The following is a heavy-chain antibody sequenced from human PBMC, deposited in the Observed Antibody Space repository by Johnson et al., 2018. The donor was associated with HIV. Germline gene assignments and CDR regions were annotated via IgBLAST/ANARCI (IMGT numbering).Heavy chain of an antibody. CDR1: GFSFSTSG. J-gene: IGHJ3*02. D-gene: IGHD2-15*01. V-gene: IGHV3-13*01. Sequence: VQLVESGGGLVQPGGSLRLSCAASGFSFSTSGMHWVRQATGKGLEWVSAIGTAGDTYYPGSVKGRFTLSRENAKNSLYLQMNSLRAGDKAVYYCARAGYCSGGRCYAGVDAFDIWGQGTMVTVSS. CDR2: IGTAGDT. CDR3: ARAGYCSGGRCYAGVDAFDI.